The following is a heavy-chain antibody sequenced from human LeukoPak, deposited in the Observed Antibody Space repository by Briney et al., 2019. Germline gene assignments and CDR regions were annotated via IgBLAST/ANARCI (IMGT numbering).Heavy chain of an antibody. D-gene: IGHD6-13*01. CDR2: ISAYNGNT. Sequence: ASVKVSCKASGYTFTSYGISWVRQAPGQGLEWMGWISAYNGNTNYAQKLQGRVTMTTDTSTSTAYMELRSLRSDDTAVYYCARDGHSSSWYSTWFDPWGQGTLVTVSS. J-gene: IGHJ5*02. CDR1: GYTFTSYG. V-gene: IGHV1-18*01. CDR3: ARDGHSSSWYSTWFDP.